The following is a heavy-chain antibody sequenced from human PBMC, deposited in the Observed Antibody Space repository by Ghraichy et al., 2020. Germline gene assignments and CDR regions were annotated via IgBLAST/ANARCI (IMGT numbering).Heavy chain of an antibody. D-gene: IGHD1-26*01. Sequence: GGSRRLSCAASGFTFSRFWMSWVRQAPGKGLEWVANIKQDGSEKYYVDSVKGRFTISRDNAKNSLYLQMDSLRAEDTAVYYCASRPPNVYYYGVFDYWGQGTLVTVSS. CDR3: ASRPPNVYYYGVFDY. CDR2: IKQDGSEK. V-gene: IGHV3-7*01. J-gene: IGHJ4*02. CDR1: GFTFSRFW.